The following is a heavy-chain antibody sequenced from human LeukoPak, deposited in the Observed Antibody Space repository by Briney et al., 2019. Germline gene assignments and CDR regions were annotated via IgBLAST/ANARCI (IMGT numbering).Heavy chain of an antibody. CDR3: AAGLRGSYYLIDY. Sequence: GRSLRLSCAASGFTFSSYGMHWVRQAPGKGLEWVAVIWYDGSNKYYADSVKGRFTISRDNSKNTLYLQMNSLRAEDTALYYCAAGLRGSYYLIDYWGQGTLVTVSS. V-gene: IGHV3-33*01. J-gene: IGHJ4*02. CDR2: IWYDGSNK. CDR1: GFTFSSYG. D-gene: IGHD1-26*01.